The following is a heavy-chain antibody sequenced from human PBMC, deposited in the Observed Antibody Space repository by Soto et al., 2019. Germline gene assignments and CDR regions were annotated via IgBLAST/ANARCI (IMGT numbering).Heavy chain of an antibody. D-gene: IGHD5-18*01. Sequence: SLQIYCASSKFAVSGYCRHWVRKAPGKGLAWVAVISYDGSNKYYADSVKGRFTIARDNSKNTLYLQMNSLRAEDTAVYYWAESGYNYGWNYYGMYVWGQGTTVPVSS. CDR3: AESGYNYGWNYYGMYV. J-gene: IGHJ6*02. CDR2: ISYDGSNK. V-gene: IGHV3-30*18. CDR1: KFAVSGYC.